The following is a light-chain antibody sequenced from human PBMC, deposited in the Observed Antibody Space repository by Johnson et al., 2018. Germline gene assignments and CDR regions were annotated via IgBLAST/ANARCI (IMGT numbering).Light chain of an antibody. J-gene: IGLJ1*01. CDR2: ENN. V-gene: IGLV1-51*02. Sequence: QSVLTQPPSVSAAPGQKVTISCSGSSSNIGNNYVSWYQQLPGTAPKLLIYENNKRPSGIPDRFSGSKSGTSATLGITGLQTGDEADYYCGTWGSSLMAGYVFGTGTKVTVL. CDR3: GTWGSSLMAGYV. CDR1: SSNIGNNY.